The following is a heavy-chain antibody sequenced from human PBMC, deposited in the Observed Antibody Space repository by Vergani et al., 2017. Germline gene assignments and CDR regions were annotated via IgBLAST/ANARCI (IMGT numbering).Heavy chain of an antibody. J-gene: IGHJ6*03. CDR2: INSDGSST. CDR1: GFTFSRYW. Sequence: EVQLVESGGGLVQPGGSLRLSCAASGFTFSRYWMHWVRQAPGKGLVWVSRINSDGSSTSYADSVKGRFTISRDNAKNTLYLQMNSLRAEDTAVYYCARDKPFSYSSSWYHYYYMDVWSKGTTVTVSS. D-gene: IGHD6-13*01. V-gene: IGHV3-74*01. CDR3: ARDKPFSYSSSWYHYYYMDV.